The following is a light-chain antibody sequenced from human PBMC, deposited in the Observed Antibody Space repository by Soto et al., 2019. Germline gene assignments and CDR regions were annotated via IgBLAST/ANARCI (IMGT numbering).Light chain of an antibody. CDR2: SAS. J-gene: IGKJ5*01. CDR3: QQYGSSPVT. CDR1: QRVNNF. V-gene: IGKV3-20*01. Sequence: EIVLTQSPDTLSLSPGEIATLSCRASQRVNNFLAWYQQKPGQAPRLLMYSASKRAAGIPDRFTGSGSGTDFTLTISRLGPDDVAVYYCQQYGSSPVTLGQGTRLEIK.